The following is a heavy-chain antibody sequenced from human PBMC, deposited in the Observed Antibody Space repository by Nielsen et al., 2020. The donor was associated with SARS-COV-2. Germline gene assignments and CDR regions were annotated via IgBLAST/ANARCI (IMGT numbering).Heavy chain of an antibody. Sequence: WVRQAPGQGLEWMGWINTNTGNPTYAQGFTGRFVFSLDTSVSTAYLQISSLKAEDTAVYYCARDFSIWFGEFLGDNVPIYYYYGMDVWGQGTTVTVSS. D-gene: IGHD3-10*01. CDR3: ARDFSIWFGEFLGDNVPIYYYYGMDV. J-gene: IGHJ6*02. V-gene: IGHV7-4-1*02. CDR2: INTNTGNP.